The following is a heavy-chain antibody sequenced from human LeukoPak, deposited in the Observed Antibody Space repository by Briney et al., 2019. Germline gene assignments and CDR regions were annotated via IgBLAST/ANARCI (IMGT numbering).Heavy chain of an antibody. CDR3: AQGFSSGWYPN. J-gene: IGHJ4*02. CDR2: ISINGETT. D-gene: IGHD6-19*01. V-gene: IGHV3-23*01. Sequence: GGSLRLSCAVSGFSVNSFGMSWVRQAPGKGLEWISAISINGETTWYADSVKGRFIISRDNSKNALYLQLSSLRVEDTAAYYCAQGFSSGWYPNWGQGSLVSVSS. CDR1: GFSVNSFG.